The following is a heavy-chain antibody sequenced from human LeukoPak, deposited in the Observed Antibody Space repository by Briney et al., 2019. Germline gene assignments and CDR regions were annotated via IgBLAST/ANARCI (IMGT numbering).Heavy chain of an antibody. V-gene: IGHV3-21*01. CDR3: AAHYGDFRDFYFEY. CDR1: GFTFSKYN. Sequence: GGSLRLSCTVSGFTFSKYNMNWVRQAPGKGLEGVSSITTGSGYILYADSVKGRFTVSRDTCKSSLDLQLNSLGAEDTAVYYCAAHYGDFRDFYFEYWGRGTLVTVSS. CDR2: ITTGSGYI. D-gene: IGHD4-17*01. J-gene: IGHJ4*02.